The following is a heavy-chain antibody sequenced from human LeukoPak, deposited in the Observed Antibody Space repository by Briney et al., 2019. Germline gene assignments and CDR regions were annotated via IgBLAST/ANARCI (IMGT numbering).Heavy chain of an antibody. Sequence: KSGGSLRLSCAASGFTFSGSTMNWVRQAPGKGLEWVSSISSGSSYIYYADSVTGRFTISRDNAKNSLYLQMNSLRAEDTAVYYCARDPDQGTKLDYWGRGTLVTVSS. V-gene: IGHV3-21*01. CDR1: GFTFSGST. D-gene: IGHD3-10*01. CDR3: ARDPDQGTKLDY. J-gene: IGHJ4*02. CDR2: ISSGSSYI.